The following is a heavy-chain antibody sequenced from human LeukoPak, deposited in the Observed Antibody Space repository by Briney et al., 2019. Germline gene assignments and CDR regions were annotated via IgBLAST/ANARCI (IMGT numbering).Heavy chain of an antibody. CDR1: GGSFSGYY. Sequence: SETLSLTCAVYGGSFSGYYWSWIRQPPGKGLEWIGEINHSGSTNCNPSLKSRVTISVDTSKNQFSLKLSSVTAADTAVYYCARGGAARPAIAVAGRAKKNQFDYWGQGTLVTVSS. V-gene: IGHV4-34*01. CDR2: INHSGST. D-gene: IGHD6-19*01. J-gene: IGHJ4*02. CDR3: ARGGAARPAIAVAGRAKKNQFDY.